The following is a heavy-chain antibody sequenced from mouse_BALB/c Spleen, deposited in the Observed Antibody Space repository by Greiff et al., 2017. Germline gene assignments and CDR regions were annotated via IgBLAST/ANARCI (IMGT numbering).Heavy chain of an antibody. CDR3: ARGGTTVGLDY. Sequence: DVKLVESGGGLVKPGGSLKLSCAASGFTFSSYAMSWVRQSPEKRLEWVAEISSGGSYTYYPDTVTGRFTISRDNAKNTLFLEMSSLRSEDTAMYYCARGGTTVGLDYWGQGTTLTVSS. CDR2: ISSGGSYT. D-gene: IGHD1-1*01. V-gene: IGHV5-9-4*01. CDR1: GFTFSSYA. J-gene: IGHJ2*01.